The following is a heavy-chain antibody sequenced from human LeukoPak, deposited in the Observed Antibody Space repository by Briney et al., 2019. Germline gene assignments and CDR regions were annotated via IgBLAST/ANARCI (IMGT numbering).Heavy chain of an antibody. CDR3: AKDPGGNSDY. Sequence: PGGSLRLSCAASGFTFSRDAMIWVRQAPGKGLEWVSAISGSGGSAYYADSVKGRFTISRDNSRDTLYLQMNSLRAEDTAVCYCAKDPGGNSDYWGQGTLVTVSS. D-gene: IGHD2-15*01. CDR1: GFTFSRDA. V-gene: IGHV3-23*01. CDR2: ISGSGGSA. J-gene: IGHJ4*02.